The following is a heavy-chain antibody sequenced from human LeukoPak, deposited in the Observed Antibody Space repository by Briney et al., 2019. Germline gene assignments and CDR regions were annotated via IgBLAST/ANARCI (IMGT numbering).Heavy chain of an antibody. V-gene: IGHV3-30-3*01. CDR2: ISYDGSNK. J-gene: IGHJ4*02. D-gene: IGHD2-2*01. CDR3: AGGVVVPAATKPDY. Sequence: GGSLRLSCAASGFTFSSYAMHWVRQAPGKGLEWVAVISYDGSNKYYADSVKGRFTISRDNTKNTLYLQMNSLRAEDTAVYYCAGGVVVPAATKPDYWGQGTLVTVSS. CDR1: GFTFSSYA.